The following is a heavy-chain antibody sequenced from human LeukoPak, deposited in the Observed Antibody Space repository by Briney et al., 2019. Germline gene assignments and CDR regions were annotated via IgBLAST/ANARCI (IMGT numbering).Heavy chain of an antibody. CDR1: GGTFSSYA. CDR2: IIPIFGTT. Sequence: ASVKVSCKASGGTFSSYAISWVRQAPGQGLEWMGGIIPIFGTTNYAQKFQGRVTITADESTSTAYMELSSLRSEDTAVYYCARAGGSAIAVAGTHFDYWGQGTLVTVSS. J-gene: IGHJ4*02. CDR3: ARAGGSAIAVAGTHFDY. D-gene: IGHD6-19*01. V-gene: IGHV1-69*13.